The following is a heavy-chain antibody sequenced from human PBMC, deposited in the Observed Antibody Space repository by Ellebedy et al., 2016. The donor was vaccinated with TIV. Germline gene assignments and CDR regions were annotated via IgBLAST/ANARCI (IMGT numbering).Heavy chain of an antibody. D-gene: IGHD5/OR15-5a*01. CDR1: GGTFSDYV. J-gene: IGHJ3*01. V-gene: IGHV1-69*13. CDR2: IVPIFGTP. Sequence: ASVKVSCKASGGTFSDYVFAWVRQAPGQGLEWMGGIVPIFGTPEYAQRFEARVTITADESTTTTYLELSSLRSEDTAVYYCGAYGPCGGNCVFTVFHLWGQGTMVSVSS. CDR3: GAYGPCGGNCVFTVFHL.